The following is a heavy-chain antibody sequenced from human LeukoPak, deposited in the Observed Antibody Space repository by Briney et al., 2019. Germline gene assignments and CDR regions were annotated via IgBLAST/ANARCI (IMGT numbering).Heavy chain of an antibody. Sequence: GGSLRLSCAASGFTFSSYSMNWVRQAPGKGLEWVSYISSSSSTIYYADSVKGRFTISRDNAKNSLYLQMNSLRDEDTAVYYCARSRRSYIRALWFVDYWGQGTLVTVSS. J-gene: IGHJ4*02. CDR2: ISSSSSTI. CDR3: ARSRRSYIRALWFVDY. V-gene: IGHV3-48*02. CDR1: GFTFSSYS. D-gene: IGHD3-10*01.